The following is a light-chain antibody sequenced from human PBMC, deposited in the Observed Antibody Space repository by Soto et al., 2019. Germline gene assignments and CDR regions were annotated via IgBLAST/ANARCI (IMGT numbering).Light chain of an antibody. CDR1: QSVGTY. Sequence: EIVLTQSPATLSLSPGEGATLSCRASQSVGTYLAWYQHKPGQAPRLLIQDASERATGIPARFSGSGSGTDFTLTITNLEPEDFAVYYCQQRSNWYTFGQGTKLEIK. J-gene: IGKJ2*01. V-gene: IGKV3-11*01. CDR2: DAS. CDR3: QQRSNWYT.